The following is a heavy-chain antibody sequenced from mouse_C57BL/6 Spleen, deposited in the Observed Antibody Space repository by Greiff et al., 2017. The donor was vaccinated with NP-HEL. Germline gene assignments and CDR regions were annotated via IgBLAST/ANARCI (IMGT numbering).Heavy chain of an antibody. CDR1: GYAFSSSW. D-gene: IGHD1-1*01. J-gene: IGHJ2*01. CDR3: AREGITTVVSDY. V-gene: IGHV1-82*01. Sequence: VMLVESGPELVKPGASVKISCKASGYAFSSSWMNWVKQRPGKGLEWIGRIYPGDGDTNYNGKFKGKATLTADKSSSTAYMQLSSLTSEDSAVYFCAREGITTVVSDYWGQGTTLTVSS. CDR2: IYPGDGDT.